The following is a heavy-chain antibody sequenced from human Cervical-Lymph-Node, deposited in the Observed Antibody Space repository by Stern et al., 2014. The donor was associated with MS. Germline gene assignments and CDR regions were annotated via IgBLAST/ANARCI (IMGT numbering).Heavy chain of an antibody. D-gene: IGHD6-19*01. CDR3: ARDRIAVDGNWFDT. J-gene: IGHJ5*02. V-gene: IGHV3-11*01. Sequence: VQLVESGGGLVKPGGSLRLSCAASGFSFSDFSMNWIRQAPGKGLAWVSYTSSSGSDRLYADSVKGRFTVSRDGAKNSVYLQMNSLRAEDTAIYYCARDRIAVDGNWFDTWGQGTLVSVSS. CDR1: GFSFSDFS. CDR2: TSSSGSDR.